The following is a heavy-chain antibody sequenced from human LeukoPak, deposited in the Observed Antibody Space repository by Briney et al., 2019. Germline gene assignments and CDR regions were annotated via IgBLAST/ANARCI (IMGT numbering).Heavy chain of an antibody. CDR2: INPSGGST. CDR3: ATATVVNYYFAY. Sequence: ASVKVSCKASGYTFTNYYMHWVRQAPGQGLEWMGIINPSGGSTSYAQKFQGRVTMTGDTSTSTVYMELSSLISEDTALYYCATATVVNYYFAYWGQGSWVTVSS. D-gene: IGHD3-22*01. J-gene: IGHJ4*02. CDR1: GYTFTNYY. V-gene: IGHV1-46*03.